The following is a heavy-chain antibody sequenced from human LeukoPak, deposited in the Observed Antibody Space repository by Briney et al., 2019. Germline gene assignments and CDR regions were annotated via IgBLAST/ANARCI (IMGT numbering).Heavy chain of an antibody. CDR3: TRRNTVNGIDY. CDR1: GFTFSNAW. J-gene: IGHJ4*02. Sequence: GGSLRLSCAASGFTFSNAWMSWVRQAPGKGLEWVGRIKSKTDGGTTDYAAPVKGRFTISRDDSKNTLYLQMNSLKTEDTAVYYCTRRNTVNGIDYWGQGTLVTVSS. CDR2: IKSKTDGGTT. V-gene: IGHV3-15*01. D-gene: IGHD4-11*01.